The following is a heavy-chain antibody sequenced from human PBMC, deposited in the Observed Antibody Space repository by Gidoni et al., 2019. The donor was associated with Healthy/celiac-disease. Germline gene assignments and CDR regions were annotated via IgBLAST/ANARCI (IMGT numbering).Heavy chain of an antibody. CDR3: ARNQLLFEDY. D-gene: IGHD2-2*01. J-gene: IGHJ4*02. CDR1: GFTFSSYS. CDR2: ISSSSSTI. Sequence: EVQLVESGGGLVQPGGSLRLSCAASGFTFSSYSMNWVRQAPGKGLEWVSYISSSSSTIYYADSVKGRFTISRDNAKNSLYLQMNSLRAEDTAVYYCARNQLLFEDYWGQGTLVTVSS. V-gene: IGHV3-48*01.